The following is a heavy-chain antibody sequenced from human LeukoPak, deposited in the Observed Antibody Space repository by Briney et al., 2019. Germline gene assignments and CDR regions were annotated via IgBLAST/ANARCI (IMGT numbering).Heavy chain of an antibody. J-gene: IGHJ5*02. V-gene: IGHV4-39*07. CDR1: GGSISSSSYY. D-gene: IGHD3-3*01. CDR3: ARVKSTFWSGRFNWFDP. Sequence: PSETLSLTCTVSGGSISSSSYYWGWIRQPPGKGLEWIGSIYYSGSTYYNPSLKSRVTISVDTSKNQFSLKLSSVTAADTAVYYCARVKSTFWSGRFNWFDPWGQGTLVTVSS. CDR2: IYYSGST.